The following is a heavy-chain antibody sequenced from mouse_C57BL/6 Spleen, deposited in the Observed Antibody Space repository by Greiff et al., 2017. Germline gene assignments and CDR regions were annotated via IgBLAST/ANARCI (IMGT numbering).Heavy chain of an antibody. D-gene: IGHD2-4*01. CDR2: IDPSDSET. V-gene: IGHV1-52*01. Sequence: VQLQQPGAELVRPGSSVKLSCKASGYTFTSYWMHWVKQRPIQGLEWIGNIDPSDSETHYNQKFKDKATLTVAKSSSTAYMQLSSLTSEDSAVYYCARGLYDYDGFAYWGQGTLVTVSA. J-gene: IGHJ3*01. CDR1: GYTFTSYW. CDR3: ARGLYDYDGFAY.